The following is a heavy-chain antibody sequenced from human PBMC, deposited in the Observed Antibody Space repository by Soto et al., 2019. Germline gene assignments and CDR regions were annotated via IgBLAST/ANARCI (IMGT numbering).Heavy chain of an antibody. V-gene: IGHV1-46*01. D-gene: IGHD3-22*01. CDR1: GSTFTRYI. CDR2: INPNGGTT. CDR3: ASAIEVNDAFDM. J-gene: IGHJ3*02. Sequence: ASVKVSCKASGSTFTRYIMHWVRQAPGQGLEWMGIINPNGGTTCYAQKFQGRVTMTRATSTGTIYMELSSLRSEDTAVYYCASAIEVNDAFDMWGQGTMVTVSS.